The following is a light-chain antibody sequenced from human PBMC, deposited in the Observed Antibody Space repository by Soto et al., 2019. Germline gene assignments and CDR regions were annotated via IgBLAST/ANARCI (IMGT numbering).Light chain of an antibody. CDR1: QSFSNSY. V-gene: IGKV3-20*01. J-gene: IGKJ1*01. CDR3: QQYVSSPWT. Sequence: DIVLTQSPGTLSLSPGERATLSCRASQSFSNSYLAWYQQKPGQAPRLLIYGASSRATGIPDRFSGSGSGTDFTLTISRLEPEDFAVYYCQQYVSSPWTFGQGPKVEIK. CDR2: GAS.